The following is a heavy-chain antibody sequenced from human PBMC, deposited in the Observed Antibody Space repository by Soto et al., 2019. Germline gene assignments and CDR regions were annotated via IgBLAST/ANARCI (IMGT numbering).Heavy chain of an antibody. CDR3: ASSELRLDY. CDR2: ISYDGSNK. D-gene: IGHD1-26*01. J-gene: IGHJ4*02. CDR1: GFTFSSYG. Sequence: KLSCAASGFTFSSYGMHWVRQAPGKGLEWVAVISYDGSNKYYADSVKGRFTISRDNSKNTLYLQMNSLRAEDTAVYYCASSELRLDYWGQGTLVTVSS. V-gene: IGHV3-30*03.